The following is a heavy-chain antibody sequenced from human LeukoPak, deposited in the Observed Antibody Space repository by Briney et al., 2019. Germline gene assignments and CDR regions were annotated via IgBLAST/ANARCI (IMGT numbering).Heavy chain of an antibody. J-gene: IGHJ3*02. CDR2: IYYSGST. V-gene: IGHV4-39*01. CDR1: GGSISSSSYY. D-gene: IGHD3-3*01. Sequence: SEILSLTCTVSGGSISSSSYYWGWIRQPPGKGLEWIGSIYYSGSTYYNPSLKSRVTISVDTSKNQFSLKLSSVTAADTAVYYCARKRGFYDFWSGSKLDAFDIWGQGTMVTVSS. CDR3: ARKRGFYDFWSGSKLDAFDI.